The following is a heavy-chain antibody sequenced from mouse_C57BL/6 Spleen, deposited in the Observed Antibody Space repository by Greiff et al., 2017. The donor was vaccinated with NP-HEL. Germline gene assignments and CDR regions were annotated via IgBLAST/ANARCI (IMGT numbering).Heavy chain of an antibody. Sequence: QVQLQQSGPGLVQPSQSLSITCTVSGFSLTSYGVHWVRQSPGKGLEWLGVIWRGGGTDYNAAFMSRLSITKNNAKSQGFYKMNIRQADDTAIYDCAKAFDVWGTGTTVTVSA. CDR3: AKAFDV. J-gene: IGHJ1*03. V-gene: IGHV2-5*01. CDR2: IWRGGGT. CDR1: GFSLTSYG.